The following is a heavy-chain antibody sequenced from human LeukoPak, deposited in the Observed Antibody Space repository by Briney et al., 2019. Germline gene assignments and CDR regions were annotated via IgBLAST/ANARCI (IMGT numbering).Heavy chain of an antibody. D-gene: IGHD3-10*02. CDR2: ITTSSTYT. J-gene: IGHJ6*04. V-gene: IGHV3-21*01. Sequence: GGSLRLSCAASGFTFSSYNMNWVRQAPGKGLEWVSSITTSSTYTFYADSVKGRFTISRDNAKNSLYLQMNSLRAEDTAVYYCAELGITMIGGVWGKGTTVTISS. CDR3: AELGITMIGGV. CDR1: GFTFSSYN.